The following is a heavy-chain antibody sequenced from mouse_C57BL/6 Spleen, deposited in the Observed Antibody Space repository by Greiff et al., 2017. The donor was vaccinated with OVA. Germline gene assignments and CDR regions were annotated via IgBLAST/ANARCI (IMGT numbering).Heavy chain of an antibody. CDR3: DRNGDDYLTWFAY. CDR2: IWTGGGT. CDR1: GFSLTSYA. Sequence: VQLVESGPGLVAPSQSLSITCTVSGFSLTSYAISWVRQPPGKGLEWLGVIWTGGGTNNNSALKSRLSISKDNSKSQVFLKMNSLQTKNTDRYYCDRNGDDYLTWFAYWGQGTLVTVSA. D-gene: IGHD2-4*01. J-gene: IGHJ3*01. V-gene: IGHV2-9-1*01.